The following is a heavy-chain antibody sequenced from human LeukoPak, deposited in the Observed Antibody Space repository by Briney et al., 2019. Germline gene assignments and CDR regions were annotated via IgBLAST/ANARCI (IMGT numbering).Heavy chain of an antibody. V-gene: IGHV3-73*01. J-gene: IGHJ5*02. CDR2: IRSKSNNYAT. Sequence: GSLRLSCAASGFTFSGSAMHWVRQASGKGLEWVGRIRSKSNNYATAYSESVKGRFTISRDDSKNMAYLQLNSLKTEDTAVYYCTRPLYSSNCFDPWGQGTLVTVSS. CDR1: GFTFSGSA. D-gene: IGHD6-13*01. CDR3: TRPLYSSNCFDP.